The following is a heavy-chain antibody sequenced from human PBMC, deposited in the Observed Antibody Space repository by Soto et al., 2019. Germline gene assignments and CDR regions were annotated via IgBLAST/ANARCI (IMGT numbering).Heavy chain of an antibody. CDR1: GFTFTSYA. J-gene: IGHJ4*02. Sequence: GASVKVSCKASGFTFTSYAMHWVRQAPGQRLEWMGWINAGNGNTKYSQKFQGRVTITRDTSASTAYMELSSLRSEDTAVYYCARDIVVVPAAMVGGDYWGQGTLVTVSS. CDR2: INAGNGNT. D-gene: IGHD2-2*01. CDR3: ARDIVVVPAAMVGGDY. V-gene: IGHV1-3*01.